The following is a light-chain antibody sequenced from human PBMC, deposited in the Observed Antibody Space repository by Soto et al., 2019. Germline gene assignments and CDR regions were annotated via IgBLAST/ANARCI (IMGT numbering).Light chain of an antibody. CDR3: QQYVDSPRIT. CDR2: GAS. Sequence: EIVLTQSPGTLSLSPGERATLSCRASQSVSSNYLAWYQQRPGQAPRLLFYGASTRATGIPDRFSGSGSGTDFTLTINRLEPEDFALYYCQQYVDSPRITFGGGTKVEIK. V-gene: IGKV3-20*01. J-gene: IGKJ4*01. CDR1: QSVSSNY.